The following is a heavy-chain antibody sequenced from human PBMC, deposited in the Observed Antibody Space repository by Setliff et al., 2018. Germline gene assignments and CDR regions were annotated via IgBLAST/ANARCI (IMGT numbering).Heavy chain of an antibody. Sequence: ASVKVSCKASGYTFISYDISWVRQAPGQGLEWMGWINAGNGNTKYSQKFQGRVTITRDTSARTAYMELSSLRSEDTAVYYCARAYYYGSGSYRNWGQGTLVTVSS. CDR3: ARAYYYGSGSYRN. V-gene: IGHV1-3*01. CDR2: INAGNGNT. D-gene: IGHD3-10*01. CDR1: GYTFISYD. J-gene: IGHJ4*02.